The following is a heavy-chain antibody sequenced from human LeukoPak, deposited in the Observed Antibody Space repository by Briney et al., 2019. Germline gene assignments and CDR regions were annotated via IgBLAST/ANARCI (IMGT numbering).Heavy chain of an antibody. Sequence: SETLSLTSAVSGGSISSYYWSWIRQPAGKGLEWIGRIYTSGSTTYNPSLKSRVTMSVDTSKNQFYLKLSSVTAADTAVYYCARDRRGYSYGYEGTPFDYWGQGTLVTVSS. J-gene: IGHJ4*02. CDR1: GGSISSYY. CDR3: ARDRRGYSYGYEGTPFDY. V-gene: IGHV4-4*07. CDR2: IYTSGST. D-gene: IGHD5-18*01.